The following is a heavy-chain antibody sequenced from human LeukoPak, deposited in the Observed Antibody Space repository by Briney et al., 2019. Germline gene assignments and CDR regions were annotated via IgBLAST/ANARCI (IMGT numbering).Heavy chain of an antibody. CDR3: AKSTSGDFWSGLYYMDV. Sequence: GGSLRLSCAASGFTFSSYGMHWVRQAPGKGLEWVAFIRYDGSNKYYADSVKGRFTISRDNSKNTLYLQMNRLRAEDTAVYYCAKSTSGDFWSGLYYMDVWGKGTTVTVSS. CDR2: IRYDGSNK. J-gene: IGHJ6*03. V-gene: IGHV3-30*02. CDR1: GFTFSSYG. D-gene: IGHD3-3*01.